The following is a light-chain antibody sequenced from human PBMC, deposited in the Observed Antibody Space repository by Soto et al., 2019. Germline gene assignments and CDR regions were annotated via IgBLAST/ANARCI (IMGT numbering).Light chain of an antibody. Sequence: VMTQSPATLSVSPLERATLSXWASETVATNLAWYQQKPGQAPRLLISGASNRATGIPARFSGSGSGTDFTLTISSLEPEDFAVYYCQQRSNWPPTFGQGTRLEVK. CDR2: GAS. J-gene: IGKJ5*01. V-gene: IGKV3-11*01. CDR1: ETVATN. CDR3: QQRSNWPPT.